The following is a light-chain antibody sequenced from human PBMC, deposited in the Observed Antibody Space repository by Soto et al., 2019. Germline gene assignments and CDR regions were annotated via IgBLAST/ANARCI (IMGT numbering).Light chain of an antibody. V-gene: IGLV2-14*03. CDR2: DVT. CDR1: SSDVGGYNY. CDR3: SPYTSSVSYV. Sequence: QSVLTQPASVSGSPGQSITISCTGTSSDVGGYNYVSWFQQYPGKAPKIMIYDVTKPPAGVPDRFSGSKSGNTASLTISGLQAEDEADYYCSPYTSSVSYVFGTGTKLTVL. J-gene: IGLJ1*01.